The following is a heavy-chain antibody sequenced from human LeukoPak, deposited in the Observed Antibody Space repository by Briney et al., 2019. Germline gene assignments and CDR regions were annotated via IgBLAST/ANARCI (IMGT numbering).Heavy chain of an antibody. CDR1: GYTFTSYG. J-gene: IGHJ6*03. V-gene: IGHV1-18*01. Sequence: GASVKVSCKASGYTFTSYGISWVRQAPGQGLEWMGWISAYNGNTNYAQKLQGRVTMTTDTSTSTAYMELRSLRSEDTAVYYCARAPFDSYYYYYYYMDVWGKGTTVTVSS. D-gene: IGHD5-18*01. CDR3: ARAPFDSYYYYYYYMDV. CDR2: ISAYNGNT.